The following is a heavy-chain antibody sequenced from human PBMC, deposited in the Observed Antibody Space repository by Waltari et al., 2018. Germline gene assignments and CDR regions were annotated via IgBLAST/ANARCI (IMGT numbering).Heavy chain of an antibody. Sequence: EVQLVESGGGLVKPGGSLRLSCAASVFPISSFGMSWVRQAPGKGLEWVSSTTNSNTYIYYADSVKGRFTVSIDNAKNSLYLQMNSLRADDTAVYFCARALTTPNDYWGQGTLVTVSS. D-gene: IGHD4-17*01. CDR2: TTNSNTYI. CDR3: ARALTTPNDY. J-gene: IGHJ4*02. V-gene: IGHV3-21*03. CDR1: VFPISSFG.